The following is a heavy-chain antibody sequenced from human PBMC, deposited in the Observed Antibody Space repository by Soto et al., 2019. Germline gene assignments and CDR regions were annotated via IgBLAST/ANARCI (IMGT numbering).Heavy chain of an antibody. CDR1: GFTFSSYD. Sequence: EVQLVESGGGLVQPGGSLRLSCAASGFTFSSYDMHWVRQATGKGLEWVSAIGTAGDTYYPGSVKGRFTISRENAKNSLYLHMNSLRAGDTAVYYCARARCSSTSCYIDYWGQGTLVTVSS. CDR2: IGTAGDT. J-gene: IGHJ4*02. D-gene: IGHD2-2*02. V-gene: IGHV3-13*01. CDR3: ARARCSSTSCYIDY.